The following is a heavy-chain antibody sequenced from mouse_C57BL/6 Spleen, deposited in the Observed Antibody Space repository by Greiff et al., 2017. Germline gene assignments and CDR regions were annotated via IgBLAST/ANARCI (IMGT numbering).Heavy chain of an antibody. D-gene: IGHD1-1*01. V-gene: IGHV1-75*01. CDR1: GYTFTDYY. Sequence: QVQLKESGPELVKPGASVKISCKASGYTFTDYYINWVKQRPGQGLEWIGWIFPGSGSTYYNEKFKGKATLTVDNSSSTAYMLLSSLTSEDSAVYFCARSGYYGSSYYAMDYWGQGTSVTVSS. J-gene: IGHJ4*01. CDR2: IFPGSGST. CDR3: ARSGYYGSSYYAMDY.